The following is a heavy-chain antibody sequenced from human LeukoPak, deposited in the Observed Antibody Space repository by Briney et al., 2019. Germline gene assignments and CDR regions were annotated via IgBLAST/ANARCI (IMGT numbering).Heavy chain of an antibody. J-gene: IGHJ4*02. V-gene: IGHV3-23*01. CDR3: AKEPPFWFGYYFDY. D-gene: IGHD3-10*01. CDR1: GFTFSNYW. CDR2: ISGSGGST. Sequence: PGGSLRLSCAASGFTFSNYWMHWVRQAPGKGLEWVSAISGSGGSTYYADSVKGRFTISRDNSKNTLYLQMNSLRAEDTAVYHCAKEPPFWFGYYFDYWGQGTLVTVSS.